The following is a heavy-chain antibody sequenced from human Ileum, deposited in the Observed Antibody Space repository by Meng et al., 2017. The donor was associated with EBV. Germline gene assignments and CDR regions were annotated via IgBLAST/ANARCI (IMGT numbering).Heavy chain of an antibody. CDR3: ARGGWSLDY. D-gene: IGHD2-15*01. J-gene: IGHJ4*02. V-gene: IGHV4-59*08. Sequence: QVHLQRSGPGLGTPSATLYPTCTVSGGSISSYYWSWIRQPPGKGLEWIGYIYYSGSTNYNPSLKSRVTISVDTSKNQFSLNLSSVTAADTAVYYCARGGWSLDYWGQGTLVTVSS. CDR2: IYYSGST. CDR1: GGSISSYY.